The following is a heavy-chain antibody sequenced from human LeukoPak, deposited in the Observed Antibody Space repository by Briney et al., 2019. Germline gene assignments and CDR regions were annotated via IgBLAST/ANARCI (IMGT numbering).Heavy chain of an antibody. CDR1: GGSFSGYY. CDR3: ARGEGGVKPARLDY. CDR2: INHSGST. Sequence: SETLSLTCAVYGGSFSGYYWSWIRQPPGKGLEWIGEINHSGSTNYNPSLKSRVTISVDTSKNQFSLKLSSVTAADTAVYYCARGEGGVKPARLDYWGQGTLVTVSS. V-gene: IGHV4-34*01. D-gene: IGHD3-16*01. J-gene: IGHJ4*02.